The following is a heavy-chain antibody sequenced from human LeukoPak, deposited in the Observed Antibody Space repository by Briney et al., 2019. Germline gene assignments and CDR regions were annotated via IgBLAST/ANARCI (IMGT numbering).Heavy chain of an antibody. V-gene: IGHV1-69*05. CDR3: AREAYYDSSGSYYFDY. J-gene: IGHJ4*02. CDR1: GGTFSSYA. Sequence: SVKVSCKASGGTFSSYAISWVRQAPGQGLEWMGGIIPIFGTANYAQKFQGRVTITTDESTSTAYMELSSLRSEDTAAYYCAREAYYDSSGSYYFDYWGQGTLVTVSS. CDR2: IIPIFGTA. D-gene: IGHD3-22*01.